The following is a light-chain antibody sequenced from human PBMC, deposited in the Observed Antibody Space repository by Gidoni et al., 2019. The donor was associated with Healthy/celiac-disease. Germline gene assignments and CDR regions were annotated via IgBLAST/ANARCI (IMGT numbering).Light chain of an antibody. CDR2: QDS. Sequence: SYELTQPLSVSVPPGQTASLTCSGDKLGDKYACWYQQTPGQSPVLVIYQDSKRPSGIPERFSGSNSGNTATLTISGTQAMDEADYYCQAWDSSTVVFGGGTKLT. V-gene: IGLV3-1*01. CDR1: KLGDKY. J-gene: IGLJ2*01. CDR3: QAWDSSTVV.